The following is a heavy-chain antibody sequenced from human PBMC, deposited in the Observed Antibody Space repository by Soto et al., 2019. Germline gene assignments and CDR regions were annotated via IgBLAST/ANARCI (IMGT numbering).Heavy chain of an antibody. D-gene: IGHD2-21*01. CDR3: AKDPVDFYYQFIPTRYYAL. CDR1: GFTFSSYA. Sequence: GGSLRLSCAASGFTFSSYAMSWVRQAPGKGLEWVSAISGSGGSTYYADSVKGRFTISRDNSKNTLYLQMNSLRAEDTAVYYCAKDPVDFYYQFIPTRYYALWGRGTLDPVSS. J-gene: IGHJ2*01. V-gene: IGHV3-23*01. CDR2: ISGSGGST.